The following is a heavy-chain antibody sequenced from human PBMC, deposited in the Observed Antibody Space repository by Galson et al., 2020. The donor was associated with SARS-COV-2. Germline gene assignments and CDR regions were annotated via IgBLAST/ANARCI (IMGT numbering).Heavy chain of an antibody. D-gene: IGHD2-21*02. V-gene: IGHV4-38-2*02. CDR2: IPHGRGI. CDR3: ARDIGGNSGGDFDH. J-gene: IGHJ4*02. CDR1: LYSLSSAYY. Sequence: SNTLSLTSAVFLYSLSSAYYWGSIRQPPGTWPEWIASIPHGRGIYYQPSLKSRLTISIDTSKNQLSLRVRSVTAADTAVYYCARDIGGNSGGDFDHWGQGTLVTVSS.